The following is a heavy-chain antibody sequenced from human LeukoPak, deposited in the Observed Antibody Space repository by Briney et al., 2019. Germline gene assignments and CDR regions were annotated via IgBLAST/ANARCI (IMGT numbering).Heavy chain of an antibody. CDR3: ARATVLLWFGDPPRWFDP. J-gene: IGHJ5*02. D-gene: IGHD3-10*01. Sequence: PSETLSLTCTVSGDSISSSSSFWGWIRQPPGKGLEWIGSAYYSGSTYYNPSLKSRVTISVDTSKNQFSLKLSSVTAADTAVYYCARATVLLWFGDPPRWFDPWGQGTLVTVSS. CDR1: GDSISSSSSF. CDR2: AYYSGST. V-gene: IGHV4-39*07.